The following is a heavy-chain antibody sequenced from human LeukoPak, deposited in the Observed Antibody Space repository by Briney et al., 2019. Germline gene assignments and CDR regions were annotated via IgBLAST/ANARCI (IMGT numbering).Heavy chain of an antibody. CDR3: AKDSGSGSYPGYFDY. CDR2: ISYDGSNK. CDR1: GFTFSSYA. D-gene: IGHD1-26*01. Sequence: PGGSLRLSCAASGFTFSSYAMHWVRQAPGKGLEWVAVISYDGSNKYYADSVKGRFTISRDNSKNTLYLQMNSLRAEDTAVYYCAKDSGSGSYPGYFDYWGQGTLVTVSS. V-gene: IGHV3-30-3*01. J-gene: IGHJ4*02.